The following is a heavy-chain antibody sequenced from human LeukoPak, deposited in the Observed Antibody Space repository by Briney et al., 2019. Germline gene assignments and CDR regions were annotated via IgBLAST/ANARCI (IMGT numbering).Heavy chain of an antibody. CDR3: AKRPGSSGWYEVY. CDR2: ISGSGGST. Sequence: PGGSLRLSCAASGFTFSSYAMSRVRQAPGKGLEWVSAISGSGGSTYYADSVKGRFTISRDNSKNTLYLQMNSLRAEDTAVYYCAKRPGSSGWYEVYWGQGTLVTVSS. CDR1: GFTFSSYA. J-gene: IGHJ4*02. V-gene: IGHV3-23*01. D-gene: IGHD6-19*01.